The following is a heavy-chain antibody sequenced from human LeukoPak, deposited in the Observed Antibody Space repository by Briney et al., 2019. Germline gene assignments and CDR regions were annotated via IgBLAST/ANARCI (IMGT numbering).Heavy chain of an antibody. J-gene: IGHJ5*02. CDR3: ARENVLVGATPRPRWFDP. V-gene: IGHV1-69*05. CDR1: GGTFTSYA. Sequence: SVKVSCKASGGTFTSYAISWVRHAPGQGLEWMGGIIPIFGTANYAQKFQGRVTITTDESTSTDYMELSSLRSEDTAVYYCARENVLVGATPRPRWFDPWGQGTLVTVSS. D-gene: IGHD1-26*01. CDR2: IIPIFGTA.